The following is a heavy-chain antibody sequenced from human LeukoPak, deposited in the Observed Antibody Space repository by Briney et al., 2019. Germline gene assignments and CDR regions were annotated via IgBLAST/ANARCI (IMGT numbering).Heavy chain of an antibody. CDR1: GFTFSSYC. CDR2: ISYDGSNK. CDR3: ARDQGSWSSSFDY. V-gene: IGHV3-30*03. D-gene: IGHD6-13*01. Sequence: PWGSLRLSCAASGFTFSSYCMRWVRQAPGKGLEWVAVISYDGSNKYYADSVKGRFTISRDNSKNALYLQMNSLRAEDTAVYYCARDQGSWSSSFDYWGQGTLVTVSS. J-gene: IGHJ4*02.